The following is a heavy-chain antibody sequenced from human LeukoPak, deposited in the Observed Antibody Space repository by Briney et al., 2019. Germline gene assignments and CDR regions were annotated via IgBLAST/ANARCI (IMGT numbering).Heavy chain of an antibody. CDR1: GDSISGQTYS. J-gene: IGHJ5*01. V-gene: IGHV4-39*01. D-gene: IGHD3-16*02. Sequence: PSETLSLTYTVCGDSISGQTYSWGWVRQPPGKGLEWIGYLYYTENTYYNPSLKSRATISVDTSKIQFSLRLSSVTAEDTGIYYCVRYRSGSGRFDAAGHETLVTVSS. CDR3: VRYRSGSGRFDA. CDR2: LYYTENT.